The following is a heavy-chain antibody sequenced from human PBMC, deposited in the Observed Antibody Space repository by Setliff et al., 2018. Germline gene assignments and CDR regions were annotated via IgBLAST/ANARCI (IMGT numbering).Heavy chain of an antibody. CDR3: ARDDLRAGDAFDF. J-gene: IGHJ3*01. Sequence: PSETLSLTCGVSFSGSYWSWIRQPPGKGLEWIGEINHSGSTNYNPSLKSRVTISVDTSKNQFSLKLSSVTAADTAVYFCARDDLRAGDAFDFWGQGTMVTVSS. CDR1: FSGSY. V-gene: IGHV4-34*01. CDR2: INHSGST.